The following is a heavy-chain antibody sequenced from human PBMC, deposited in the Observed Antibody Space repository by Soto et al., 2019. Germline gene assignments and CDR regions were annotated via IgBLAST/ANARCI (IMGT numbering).Heavy chain of an antibody. J-gene: IGHJ4*02. CDR2: ISSSRSTI. CDR3: ARDSGYSYGPPDY. V-gene: IGHV3-48*01. Sequence: EVQLVESGGGLVQPGGSLRLPWAALGFPSSTYTMTWVRQAPGKGLGGVSYISSSRSTIYNADPVKGRFTISRDNAKNSLYLQMNSLRAEDTAVYYCARDSGYSYGPPDYWGQGTLVTVSS. CDR1: GFPSSTYT. D-gene: IGHD5-18*01.